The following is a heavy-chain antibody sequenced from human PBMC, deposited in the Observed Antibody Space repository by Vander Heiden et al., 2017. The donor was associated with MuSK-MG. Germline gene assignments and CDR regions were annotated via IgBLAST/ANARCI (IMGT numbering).Heavy chain of an antibody. V-gene: IGHV4-31*03. CDR1: GGSISSGGYY. CDR2: IYYSGST. Sequence: QVQLQESGPGLVTPSQTLSLTCTVSGGSISSGGYYWSWIRQHPGKGLEWIGYIYYSGSTYYNPSLKSRVTISVDTSKNQFSLKLSSVTAADTAVYYCARAGATRWLVVDYYYYGMDVWGQGTTVTVSS. D-gene: IGHD6-19*01. J-gene: IGHJ6*02. CDR3: ARAGATRWLVVDYYYYGMDV.